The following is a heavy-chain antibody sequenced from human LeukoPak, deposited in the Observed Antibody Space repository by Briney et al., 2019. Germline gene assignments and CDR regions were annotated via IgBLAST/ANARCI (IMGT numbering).Heavy chain of an antibody. V-gene: IGHV6-1*01. CDR1: GDSVSSNSAA. CDR2: TYYRSKWYN. J-gene: IGHJ3*02. D-gene: IGHD1-26*01. Sequence: SQTLSLTCAISGDSVSSNSAAWNWIRQSPSRGLEWLGRTYYRSKWYNDYAVSVKSRITINPDTSKNQFSLQLNSVTPEDTAVYYCAKGVSWGLPLPGDAFNIGGQGQWSPSLQ. CDR3: AKGVSWGLPLPGDAFNI.